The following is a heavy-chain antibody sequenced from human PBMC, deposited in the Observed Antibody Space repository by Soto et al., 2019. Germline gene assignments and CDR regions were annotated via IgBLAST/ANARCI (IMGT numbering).Heavy chain of an antibody. V-gene: IGHV3-23*01. CDR2: IGGEAVST. CDR1: GFIFINYA. CDR3: AKDSTSFNGIYDPFDI. J-gene: IGHJ3*02. Sequence: EVQLLESGGGLVQPGGSLRLSCEASGFIFINYAMSWVRQGPRQGLEWVSVIGGEAVSTNGAGSVKGRCTVSRDNSKNTVYLQLDSLRDDDTAVYYCAKDSTSFNGIYDPFDIWGQGTMVAVSS. D-gene: IGHD1-26*01.